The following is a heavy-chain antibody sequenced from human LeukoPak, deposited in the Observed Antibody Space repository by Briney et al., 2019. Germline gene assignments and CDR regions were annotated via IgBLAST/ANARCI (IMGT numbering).Heavy chain of an antibody. CDR1: GFTFSSYE. Sequence: GGSLRLSCAASGFTFSSYEMNWVRQAPGKGLEWVSYISSSSSTIYYADSVKGRFTISRDNAKNSLYLQMNSLRAEDAAVYYCARSVPYYDILTGYYSGWFDPWGQGTLVTVSS. V-gene: IGHV3-48*01. D-gene: IGHD3-9*01. CDR3: ARSVPYYDILTGYYSGWFDP. J-gene: IGHJ5*02. CDR2: ISSSSSTI.